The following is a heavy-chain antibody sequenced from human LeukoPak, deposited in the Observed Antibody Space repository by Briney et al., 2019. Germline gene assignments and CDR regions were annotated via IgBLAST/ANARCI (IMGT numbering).Heavy chain of an antibody. CDR1: GGSISSYY. Sequence: PSETLSLTCTVSGGSISSYYWSWIRQPPGKGLEWIGYIYYSGSTNYNPSLKSRVTISVDTSKNQFSLKLSSVTAAGTAVYYCAREVITFGNWFDPWGQGTLVTVSS. CDR2: IYYSGST. D-gene: IGHD3-16*01. CDR3: AREVITFGNWFDP. J-gene: IGHJ5*02. V-gene: IGHV4-59*01.